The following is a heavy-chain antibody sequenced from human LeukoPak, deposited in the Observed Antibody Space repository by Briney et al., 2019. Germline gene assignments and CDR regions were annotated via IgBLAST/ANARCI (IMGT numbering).Heavy chain of an antibody. V-gene: IGHV4-59*01. D-gene: IGHD6-13*01. CDR1: GGSFSSYY. J-gene: IGHJ4*02. CDR3: ARGVYIAAAQYAY. CDR2: IYYSGTT. Sequence: SETLSLTCAVYGGSFSSYYWSWIRQPPGKGLEWIGYIYYSGTTNYNPSLKSRVTISVDTSKNQFSLKLSSVTAADTAVYYCARGVYIAAAQYAYWGQGTLVTVSS.